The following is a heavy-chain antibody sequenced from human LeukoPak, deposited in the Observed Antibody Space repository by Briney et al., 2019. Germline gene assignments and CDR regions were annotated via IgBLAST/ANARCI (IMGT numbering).Heavy chain of an antibody. J-gene: IGHJ3*02. CDR3: ARGSRIVVAGIRRDDAFDI. D-gene: IGHD6-19*01. Sequence: PGGSLRLSCAASGFTFSDNYMNWIRQAPGKGLEWISYISSSSTYTNYADSVKGRFTISRDNAKNSLSLQMNSLRAEDTAVYYCARGSRIVVAGIRRDDAFDIWGQGTTLTVSP. CDR2: ISSSSTYT. CDR1: GFTFSDNY. V-gene: IGHV3-11*06.